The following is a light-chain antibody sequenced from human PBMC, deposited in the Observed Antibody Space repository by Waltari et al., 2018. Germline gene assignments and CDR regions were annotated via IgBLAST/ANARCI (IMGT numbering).Light chain of an antibody. CDR1: NSNIGSNS. V-gene: IGLV1-44*01. Sequence: QSVLTQPPSASGTPGQRVTISCSGSNSNIGSNSVCWFQQLPGTAPKLLIYGNDHRPSGGPDRFSGSKSGTSASLAISGLQSEDEADYYCATWDDSQRVFGTGTKVTVL. CDR3: ATWDDSQRV. CDR2: GND. J-gene: IGLJ1*01.